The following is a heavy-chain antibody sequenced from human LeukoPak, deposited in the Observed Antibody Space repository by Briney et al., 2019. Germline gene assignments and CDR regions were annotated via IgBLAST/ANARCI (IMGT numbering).Heavy chain of an antibody. CDR1: GFTFSSYG. V-gene: IGHV3-30*18. D-gene: IGHD4-11*01. Sequence: GGSLRLSCAASGFTFSSYGMHWVRQAPGKGLEWVAVISYDGSNKYYADSVKGRFTIFRDNSKNTLYLQMNSLRAEDTAVYYCAKDINSNYQYWGQGTLVTVSS. CDR3: AKDINSNYQY. CDR2: ISYDGSNK. J-gene: IGHJ4*02.